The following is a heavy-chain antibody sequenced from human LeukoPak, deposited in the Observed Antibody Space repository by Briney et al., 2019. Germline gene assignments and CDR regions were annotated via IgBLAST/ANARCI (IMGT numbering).Heavy chain of an antibody. CDR1: GSTLSDLS. D-gene: IGHD2-21*02. CDR3: VTDRARLFWYFDL. J-gene: IGHJ2*01. Sequence: GASVKVSCKVSGSTLSDLSIHWVRQAPGKGLEYVGGSDPEGGETFHAQNFQGRITMTEDTSIDTAYMELSSLRSEDTAVYYCVTDRARLFWYFDLWGRGTLVTVSS. V-gene: IGHV1-24*01. CDR2: SDPEGGET.